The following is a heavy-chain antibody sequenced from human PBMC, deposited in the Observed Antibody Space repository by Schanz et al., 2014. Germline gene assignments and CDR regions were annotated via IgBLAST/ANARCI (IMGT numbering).Heavy chain of an antibody. V-gene: IGHV3-13*01. D-gene: IGHD2-15*01. CDR3: AKGMGYCSGGTCCDYYYYGLDV. Sequence: EVQLVESGGGLVQPGGSLRLSCAASGFTLSNSDMHWVRQGTGKGLEWVSTIGYLGDTYYPDSVKGRFTVSRDNSENTLYLQMNSLSADDTAVFYCAKGMGYCSGGTCCDYYYYGLDVWGQGTTVTASS. J-gene: IGHJ6*02. CDR2: IGYLGDT. CDR1: GFTLSNSD.